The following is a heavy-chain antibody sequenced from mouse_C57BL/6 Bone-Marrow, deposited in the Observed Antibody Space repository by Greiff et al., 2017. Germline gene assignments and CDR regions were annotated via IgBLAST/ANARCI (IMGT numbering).Heavy chain of an antibody. J-gene: IGHJ3*01. CDR3: ARLTWFAY. V-gene: IGHV5-12*01. CDR1: GFTFSDYY. Sequence: EVKLVESGGGLVQPGGSLKLSCAASGFTFSDYYMYWVRQTPEKRLEWVAYISNGGGSTYYPDTVKGRFTISRDNAKNTLYLQMSRLKSEDTAMYYCARLTWFAYWGQGTLLTVSA. CDR2: ISNGGGST.